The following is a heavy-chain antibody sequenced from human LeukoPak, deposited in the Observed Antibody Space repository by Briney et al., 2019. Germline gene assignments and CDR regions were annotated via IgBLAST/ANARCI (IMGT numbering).Heavy chain of an antibody. Sequence: GGSLRLSCAASGFTFSSYAMSWVRQAPGKGLEYVSAISSNGGSTYYANSVKGRFTISRDNSKNTLYLQMGSLRAEDMAVYYCARXWGAIXNYXFDIWGQGTMVTVSS. CDR1: GFTFSSYA. V-gene: IGHV3-64*01. J-gene: IGHJ3*02. CDR3: ARXWGAIXNYXFDI. CDR2: ISSNGGST. D-gene: IGHD1-26*01.